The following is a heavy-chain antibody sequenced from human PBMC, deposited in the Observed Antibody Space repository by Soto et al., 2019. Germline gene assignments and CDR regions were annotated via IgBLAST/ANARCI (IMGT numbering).Heavy chain of an antibody. Sequence: SETLSLTCTVSGGSISSSSYYWGWIRQPPGKGLEWIGSIYYSGSTYYNPSLKSRVTISVDTSKNQFSLKLSSVTAADTAVYYFAKQSGGWGGYVGFFLAYWGQGTPVPVSS. D-gene: IGHD3-10*02. CDR1: GGSISSSSYY. CDR3: AKQSGGWGGYVGFFLAY. CDR2: IYYSGST. J-gene: IGHJ4*02. V-gene: IGHV4-39*01.